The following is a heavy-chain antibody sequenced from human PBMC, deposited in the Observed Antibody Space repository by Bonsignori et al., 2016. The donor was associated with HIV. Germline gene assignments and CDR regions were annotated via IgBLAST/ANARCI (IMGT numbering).Heavy chain of an antibody. CDR2: IKSIFGTA. D-gene: IGHD4-23*01. V-gene: IGHV1-69*01. J-gene: IGHJ6*03. CDR3: ARGGKEGVNYHYMAV. Sequence: WVRQAPGQGLEWMGGIKSIFGTADYAQNFQGRLTISADDSRTTAYMELNSLRSEDTAIYYCARGGKEGVNYHYMAVWGKGTTVTVSS.